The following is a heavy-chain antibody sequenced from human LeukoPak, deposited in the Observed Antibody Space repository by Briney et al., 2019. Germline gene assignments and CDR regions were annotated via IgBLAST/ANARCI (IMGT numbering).Heavy chain of an antibody. CDR3: ASGSGSYRTPYYYMDV. CDR1: GFTVRSNY. J-gene: IGHJ6*03. V-gene: IGHV3-53*01. CDR2: IYSGGST. D-gene: IGHD3-10*01. Sequence: GGSLRLSCVATGFTVRSNYMSWVRQAPGKGLEWVSVIYSGGSTYYADSVKGRFTISRDNSKNTLYLQMNSLRAEDTAVYYCASGSGSYRTPYYYMDVWGTGTTVTVSS.